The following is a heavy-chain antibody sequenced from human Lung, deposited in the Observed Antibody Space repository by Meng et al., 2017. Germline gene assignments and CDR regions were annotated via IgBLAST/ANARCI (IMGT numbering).Heavy chain of an antibody. Sequence: RGSGHGRVKPSGALSLTGVVSGGSIRHDNWWSWVSQPPGKGLEWIGEIYHSGDTYYNPSLKSRVTMSVDKSKNQFSLKLSSVTAADTAVFYCAACTKRYDNTDAFDIWGQGTMVTVSS. CDR1: GGSIRHDNW. J-gene: IGHJ3*02. D-gene: IGHD1-1*01. CDR2: IYHSGDT. V-gene: IGHV4-4*02. CDR3: AACTKRYDNTDAFDI.